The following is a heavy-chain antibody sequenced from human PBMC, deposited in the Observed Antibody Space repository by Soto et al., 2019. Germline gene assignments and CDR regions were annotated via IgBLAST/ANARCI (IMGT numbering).Heavy chain of an antibody. J-gene: IGHJ3*02. CDR3: ARTGYSSGWYKAAFDI. V-gene: IGHV4-34*01. CDR1: VGSVSGYY. D-gene: IGHD6-19*01. CDR2: INHSGST. Sequence: SEALSLNCAVYVGSVSGYYWSWIRQPPGKGLEWIGEINHSGSTNYNPSLKSRVTISVDTSKNQFSLKLSSVTAADTAVYYCARTGYSSGWYKAAFDIWGQRTMVTVSS.